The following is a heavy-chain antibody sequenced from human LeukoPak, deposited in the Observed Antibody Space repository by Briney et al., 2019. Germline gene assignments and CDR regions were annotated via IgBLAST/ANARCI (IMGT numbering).Heavy chain of an antibody. D-gene: IGHD3-3*01. CDR1: GYTFTSYG. Sequence: ASVKVSCKASGYTFTSYGISWVRQAPGQGLEWMGWISAYNGNTNYAQKLQGRVTMTTDTSTSTAYMELRSLRSDDTAVYYCARGGLYYDFWSGYYWFDYWGQGTQVTVSS. V-gene: IGHV1-18*01. J-gene: IGHJ4*02. CDR2: ISAYNGNT. CDR3: ARGGLYYDFWSGYYWFDY.